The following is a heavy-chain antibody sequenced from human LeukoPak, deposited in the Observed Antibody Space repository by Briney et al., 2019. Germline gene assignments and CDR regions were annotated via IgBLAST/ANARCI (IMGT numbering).Heavy chain of an antibody. CDR2: ISSSGDTT. V-gene: IGHV3-23*01. CDR3: AKDIDYGDYVVS. Sequence: GGSLRLSCAASGFTFSSYWMHWVRQAPGKGLVWVSAISSSGDTTYYADSVKGRFTISRDNSKNTLYLQMNSLRAEDTAVYYCAKDIDYGDYVVSWGQGTLVTVSS. J-gene: IGHJ4*02. CDR1: GFTFSSYW. D-gene: IGHD4-17*01.